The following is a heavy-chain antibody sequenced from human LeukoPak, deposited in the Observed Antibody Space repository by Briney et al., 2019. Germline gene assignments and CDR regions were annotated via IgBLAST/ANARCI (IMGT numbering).Heavy chain of an antibody. CDR2: ISSTSSYI. Sequence: WVRQAPGKGLEWVSSISSTSSYISYADSLKGRFTISRDNAKNSLFLQMNSLRADDTAVYYCARDTSGYSSRLHYWGQGTLVTVSS. CDR3: ARDTSGYSSRLHY. D-gene: IGHD3-22*01. J-gene: IGHJ4*02. V-gene: IGHV3-21*01.